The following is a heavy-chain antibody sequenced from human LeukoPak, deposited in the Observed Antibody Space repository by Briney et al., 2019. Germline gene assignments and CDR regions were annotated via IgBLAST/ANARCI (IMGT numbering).Heavy chain of an antibody. V-gene: IGHV1-69*06. CDR2: IIPIFGTA. CDR3: AIGDYDSSGYYYQSLAYYFDY. Sequence: SVKVSCKTSGYTFSSYGITWVRQAPGQGLEWMGEIIPIFGTANYAQKFQGRVTITADKSTSTAYMELSSLRSEDTAVYYCAIGDYDSSGYYYQSLAYYFDYWGQGTLVTVSS. CDR1: GYTFSSYG. D-gene: IGHD3-22*01. J-gene: IGHJ4*02.